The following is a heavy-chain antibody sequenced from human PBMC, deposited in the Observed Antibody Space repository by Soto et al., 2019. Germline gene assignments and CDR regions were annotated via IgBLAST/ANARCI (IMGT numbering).Heavy chain of an antibody. V-gene: IGHV1-46*01. CDR1: GYTFTSYY. Sequence: ASVKVSCKASGYTFTSYYMHWVRQAPGQGLEWMGIINPSGGSTSYAQKFQGRVTMTRDTSTGTVYMELSSLRSEDTAVYYCARVIWSGYAFDIWGQGTMVTVSS. D-gene: IGHD3-3*01. CDR2: INPSGGST. J-gene: IGHJ3*02. CDR3: ARVIWSGYAFDI.